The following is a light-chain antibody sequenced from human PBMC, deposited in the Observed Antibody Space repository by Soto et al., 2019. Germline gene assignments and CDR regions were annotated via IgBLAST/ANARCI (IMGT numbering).Light chain of an antibody. Sequence: QSVLTQPPSASGTPGQRVTISCSGSSSNIVSNTVNWYQQLPGTAPKLLIYSNNQRPSGVPDRFSGSKSGTSASLAISGLQSEDEADYYCAAWDDSLNGPWVFGGGTKLTVL. J-gene: IGLJ3*02. CDR3: AAWDDSLNGPWV. CDR2: SNN. V-gene: IGLV1-44*01. CDR1: SSNIVSNT.